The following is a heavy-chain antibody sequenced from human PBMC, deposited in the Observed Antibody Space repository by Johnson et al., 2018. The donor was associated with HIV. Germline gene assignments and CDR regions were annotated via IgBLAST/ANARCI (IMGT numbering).Heavy chain of an antibody. CDR1: GFTFSSYA. J-gene: IGHJ3*02. D-gene: IGHD2-8*02. CDR2: ISYDGSNK. V-gene: IGHV3-30*04. CDR3: ARDCTGGVCLNDAFDI. Sequence: VQLVESGGGVVQPGRSLRLSCAASGFTFSSYAMHWVRQAPGKGLEWVAVISYDGSNKYYADSVKGRFTISRDNSKNTLYLQMNSLRAEDTAVYYCARDCTGGVCLNDAFDIWGQGTMVIVSS.